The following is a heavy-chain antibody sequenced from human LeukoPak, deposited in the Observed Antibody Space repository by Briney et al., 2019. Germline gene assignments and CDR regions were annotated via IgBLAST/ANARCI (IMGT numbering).Heavy chain of an antibody. D-gene: IGHD2-15*01. J-gene: IGHJ4*02. CDR3: AKAPVTSCRGAFCYPFDS. CDR2: ISGSGGST. CDR1: GFTFSSYA. Sequence: GGSLRLSCAASGFTFSSYAMSWVRQAPGKGLEWVSAISGSGGSTYYADSVKGRFTISRDNPKNTLYLQMNSLRVEDAAVYYCAKAPVTSCRGAFCYPFDSWGQGTLVTVSS. V-gene: IGHV3-23*01.